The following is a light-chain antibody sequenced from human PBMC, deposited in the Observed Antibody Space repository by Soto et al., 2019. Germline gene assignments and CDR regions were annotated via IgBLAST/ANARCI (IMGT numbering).Light chain of an antibody. J-gene: IGLJ2*01. Sequence: QSALTQPASVSGSPGQSIAVSCTGTTSDIGAYNFVSWYQHYPGKAPQLIIYQVNNRPSGVSDRFSGSKSGNTASLTISGLQAEDEADYYCSSFTNSTTLVFGGGTKLTVL. V-gene: IGLV2-14*01. CDR1: TSDIGAYNF. CDR3: SSFTNSTTLV. CDR2: QVN.